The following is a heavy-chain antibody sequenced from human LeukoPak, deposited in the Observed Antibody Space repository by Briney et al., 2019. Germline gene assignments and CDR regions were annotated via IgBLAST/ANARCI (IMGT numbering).Heavy chain of an antibody. V-gene: IGHV3-30*04. CDR2: ISYDGSNK. D-gene: IGHD3-3*01. CDR3: ARDLSTYYDFWSGSDIDY. Sequence: GRSLRLSCAASGFTFSSYAMHWVRQAPGKGLEWVAVISYDGSNKYYADSVKGRFTISRDNSKNTLYLQMNSLRAEDTAVYYCARDLSTYYDFWSGSDIDYWGQGTLVTVSS. CDR1: GFTFSSYA. J-gene: IGHJ4*02.